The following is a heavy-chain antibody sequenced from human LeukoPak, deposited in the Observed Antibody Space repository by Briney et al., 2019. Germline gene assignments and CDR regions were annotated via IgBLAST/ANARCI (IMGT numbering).Heavy chain of an antibody. D-gene: IGHD1-14*01. CDR1: GFTFDDYA. V-gene: IGHV3-9*01. CDR3: AKNLDGTFAY. CDR2: ISWNSGSI. Sequence: PGRSLRLSCAASGFTFDDYAMHWVRQAPGKGLEWVSGISWNSGSIGYADSVKGRFTISRDNAKNSLYLQMTSLRAEDTALYYCAKNLDGTFAYWGQGTLVTVSS. J-gene: IGHJ4*02.